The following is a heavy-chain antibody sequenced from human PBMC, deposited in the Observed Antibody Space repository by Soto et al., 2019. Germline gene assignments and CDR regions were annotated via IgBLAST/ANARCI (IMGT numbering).Heavy chain of an antibody. V-gene: IGHV4-34*01. CDR3: ARGKRITMARGVTSYGMDV. CDR1: GGSFSGYY. Sequence: PSETLSLTCAVYGGSFSGYYWSWIRQPPGKGLEWIGEINHSGSTNYNPSLKSRVTISVDTSKNQFSLKLSSVTAADTAVYYCARGKRITMARGVTSYGMDVWGQGTTVTVSS. J-gene: IGHJ6*02. CDR2: INHSGST. D-gene: IGHD3-10*01.